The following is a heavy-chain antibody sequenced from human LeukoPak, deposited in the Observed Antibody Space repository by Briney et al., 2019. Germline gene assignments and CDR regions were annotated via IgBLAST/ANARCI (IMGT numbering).Heavy chain of an antibody. J-gene: IGHJ4*02. V-gene: IGHV4-39*01. CDR2: IYYSGST. CDR1: GGSISRTTYY. Sequence: KSSETLSLTCAVSGGSISRTTYYWGWIRQPPGKGLEWIGSIYYSGSTHYNPSLKTRVTISVDTSKNQFSLNLTSVTAADTAVYYSARHNEMANLNPFDYWGQGTLVTVSS. D-gene: IGHD5-24*01. CDR3: ARHNEMANLNPFDY.